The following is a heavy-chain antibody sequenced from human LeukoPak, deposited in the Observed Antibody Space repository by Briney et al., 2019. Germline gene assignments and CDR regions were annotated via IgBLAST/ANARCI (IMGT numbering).Heavy chain of an antibody. D-gene: IGHD7-27*01. V-gene: IGHV3-49*04. Sequence: GGSLRLSCAASGFTVNSNYMSWVRQAPGKGLEWVGFIRSKADGGTTENAASVKGRFTISRDDSKRIAYLQMNSLKIEDTAVYYCTRDRTGDRTDAFDIWGQGTMVTVSS. CDR1: GFTVNSNY. J-gene: IGHJ3*02. CDR3: TRDRTGDRTDAFDI. CDR2: IRSKADGGTT.